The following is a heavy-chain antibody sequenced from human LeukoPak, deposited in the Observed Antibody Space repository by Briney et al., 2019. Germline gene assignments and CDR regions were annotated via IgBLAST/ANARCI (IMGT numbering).Heavy chain of an antibody. CDR2: AHYSGFT. J-gene: IGHJ4*02. Sequence: SETLSLTCTVSGGSISSYYWTWIRQPPGKGLEWIGYAHYSGFTNYSPSLKSRVTISVNKSRDRFSLNLRSVNAADTALYFCARGRSSDYGAPYSLDYWGQGILVAVSS. D-gene: IGHD4-17*01. CDR3: ARGRSSDYGAPYSLDY. CDR1: GGSISSYY. V-gene: IGHV4-59*01.